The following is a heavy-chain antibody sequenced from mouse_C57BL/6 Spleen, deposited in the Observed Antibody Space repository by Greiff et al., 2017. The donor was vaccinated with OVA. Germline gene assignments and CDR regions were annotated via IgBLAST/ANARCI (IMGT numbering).Heavy chain of an antibody. CDR2: INPSSGYT. CDR1: GYTFTSYT. V-gene: IGHV1-4*01. D-gene: IGHD1-1*01. Sequence: QVQLQQSGAELARPGASVKMSCKASGYTFTSYTMHWVKQRPGQGLEWIGYINPSSGYTKYNQKFKDKATLTADKSSSTAYMQLSSLTSEDSAVYYCARSPLITTVVAHDYWGQGTTHTVSS. J-gene: IGHJ2*01. CDR3: ARSPLITTVVAHDY.